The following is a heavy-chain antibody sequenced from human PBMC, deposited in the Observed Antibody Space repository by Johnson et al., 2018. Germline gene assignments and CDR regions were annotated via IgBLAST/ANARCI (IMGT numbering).Heavy chain of an antibody. CDR2: IGTAGDT. CDR1: GFTFSSYD. Sequence: VQLVESGGGLVQPGGSLRLSCAASGFTFSSYDMHWVRQATGKGLEWVSAIGTAGDTYYPGSVKGRFTITRENAKNSLYLQMNSLRAGGTGVYYCARGDFVDAFDIWGQGTMVTVSS. V-gene: IGHV3-13*01. D-gene: IGHD2-21*02. CDR3: ARGDFVDAFDI. J-gene: IGHJ3*02.